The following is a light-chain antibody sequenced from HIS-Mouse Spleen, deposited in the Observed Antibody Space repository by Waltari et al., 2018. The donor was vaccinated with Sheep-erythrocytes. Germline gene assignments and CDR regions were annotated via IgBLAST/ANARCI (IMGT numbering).Light chain of an antibody. J-gene: IGLJ1*01. Sequence: QSALTQPRSVSGSPGQSVTISCTGTSSDVGGYNYVSWYQQPPGKAPKLMIYDVSKRPSGVPDRFSGSKSGNTASLTISGLQAEDEDDYYCCSYAGSYNHVFATGTKVTVL. V-gene: IGLV2-11*01. CDR1: SSDVGGYNY. CDR3: CSYAGSYNHV. CDR2: DVS.